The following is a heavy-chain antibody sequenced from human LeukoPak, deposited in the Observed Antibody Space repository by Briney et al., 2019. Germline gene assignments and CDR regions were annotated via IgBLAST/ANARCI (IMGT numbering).Heavy chain of an antibody. D-gene: IGHD3-22*01. CDR3: ARNYDSSGYYLSSFDI. CDR2: IYYSGST. CDR1: GGSISSYY. J-gene: IGHJ3*02. V-gene: IGHV4-59*01. Sequence: PSETLSLTRTVSGGSISSYYWSWIRQPPGKGLEWIGYIYYSGSTNYNPSLKSRVTISVDTSKNQFSLKLSSVTAADTAVYYCARNYDSSGYYLSSFDIWGQGTMVTVSS.